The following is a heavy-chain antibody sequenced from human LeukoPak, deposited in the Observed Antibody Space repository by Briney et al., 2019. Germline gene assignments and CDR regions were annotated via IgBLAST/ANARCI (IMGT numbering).Heavy chain of an antibody. J-gene: IGHJ3*02. CDR1: GGSISSYY. Sequence: PSESLSLTCTVSGGSISSYYWSWIRQPPGKGLEWIGYIYYSGSTNYNPSLKIRVTISVDTSKNQFSLKLSSVTAADTAVYYCARCGSPWDDAFDIWGQGTMVTVSS. CDR2: IYYSGST. V-gene: IGHV4-59*01. D-gene: IGHD1-26*01. CDR3: ARCGSPWDDAFDI.